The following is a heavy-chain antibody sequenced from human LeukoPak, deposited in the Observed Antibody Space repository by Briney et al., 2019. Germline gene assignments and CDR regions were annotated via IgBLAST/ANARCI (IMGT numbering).Heavy chain of an antibody. J-gene: IGHJ3*02. V-gene: IGHV3-9*01. CDR3: AKDITSTTVVTVWALDI. CDR1: GFTFSSYS. Sequence: SLRLSCAASGFTFSSYSMNWVRQAPGKGLEWVSGISWNSGSIGYADSVKGRFTISRDNAKNSLYLQMNSLRAEDTALYYCAKDITSTTVVTVWALDIWGQGTMVTVSS. CDR2: ISWNSGSI. D-gene: IGHD4-23*01.